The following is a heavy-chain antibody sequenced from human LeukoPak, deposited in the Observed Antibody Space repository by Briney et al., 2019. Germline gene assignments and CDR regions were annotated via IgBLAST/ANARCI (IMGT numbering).Heavy chain of an antibody. Sequence: GGSLRLSCAASGFTFSSYAMSWVRQAPGKGLEWVSAISGSGGSTYYADSVKGRFTISRDNSKNTLYLQMNSLRAEDTAVYYCAKDAPSWSGSYGRDAFDIWGQGTMVTVSS. D-gene: IGHD1-26*01. J-gene: IGHJ3*02. CDR3: AKDAPSWSGSYGRDAFDI. V-gene: IGHV3-23*01. CDR2: ISGSGGST. CDR1: GFTFSSYA.